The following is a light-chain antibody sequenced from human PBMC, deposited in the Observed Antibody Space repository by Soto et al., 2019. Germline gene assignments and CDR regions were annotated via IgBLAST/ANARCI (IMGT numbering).Light chain of an antibody. V-gene: IGLV4-69*01. CDR2: VNTDGSH. CDR3: QTWGAGFSVV. CDR1: SGHSSYA. Sequence: QPVLTQSPSASASLGASVKLTCTLSSGHSSYAIAWHQQQPEKGPRYLMKVNTDGSHNKGDGIPDRLSGSSSGAERYLTISSLQSEDEADYYCQTWGAGFSVVFGGGTKLTVL. J-gene: IGLJ2*01.